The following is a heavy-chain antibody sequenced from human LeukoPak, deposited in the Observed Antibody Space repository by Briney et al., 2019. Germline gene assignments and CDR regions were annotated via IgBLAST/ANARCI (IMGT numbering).Heavy chain of an antibody. CDR2: ISSSSYI. CDR3: ARERDTAMGNDAFDI. V-gene: IGHV3-21*01. Sequence: GGSLRLSCAASGFTFSSYSMNWVRQAPGKGLEWVSSISSSSYIYYADSVKGRFTISRDNAKNSLHLQMNSLRAEDTAVYYCARERDTAMGNDAFDIWGQGTMVTVSS. J-gene: IGHJ3*02. D-gene: IGHD5-18*01. CDR1: GFTFSSYS.